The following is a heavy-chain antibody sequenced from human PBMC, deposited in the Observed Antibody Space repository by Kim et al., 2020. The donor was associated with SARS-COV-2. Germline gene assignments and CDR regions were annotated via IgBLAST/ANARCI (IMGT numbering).Heavy chain of an antibody. J-gene: IGHJ5*02. CDR2: LNPSGGST. Sequence: ASVKVSCKASGYTFTSSHIQWVRQAPGQGLEWVGILNPSGGSTTYAQKLQGRVTMTRDTSTGTVYMELSSLRSEDTALYYCARGTWGGGGWGYGSGQYNRFDPWGQGTLVTVSS. CDR3: ARGTWGGGGWGYGSGQYNRFDP. CDR1: GYTFTSSH. V-gene: IGHV1-46*03. D-gene: IGHD3-10*01.